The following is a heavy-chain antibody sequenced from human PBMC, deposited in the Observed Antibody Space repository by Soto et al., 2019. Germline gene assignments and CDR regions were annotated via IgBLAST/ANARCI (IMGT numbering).Heavy chain of an antibody. CDR3: ARDSYSSGWYGGRYYYYGMDV. CDR2: INPSGGST. Sequence: ASVKVSCKASGYTFTSYYMHWVRQAPGLGLEWMGIINPSGGSTSYAQKFQGRVTMTRDTSTSTVYMELSSLRSEDTAVYYCARDSYSSGWYGGRYYYYGMDVWGQGTTVTVSS. CDR1: GYTFTSYY. V-gene: IGHV1-46*01. J-gene: IGHJ6*02. D-gene: IGHD6-19*01.